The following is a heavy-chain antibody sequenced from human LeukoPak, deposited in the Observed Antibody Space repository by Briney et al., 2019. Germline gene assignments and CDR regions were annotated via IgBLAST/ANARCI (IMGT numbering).Heavy chain of an antibody. CDR3: AIQRWLQFH. D-gene: IGHD5-24*01. CDR2: INHSGST. Sequence: ASETLSLTCAVYGGSFSGYYWSWIRQPPGKGLEWIGEINHSGSTNYNPSLKSRVTISVDTSKNQFSLKLSSVTAAHTAVYYCAIQRWLQFHWGQGTLVTVSS. CDR1: GGSFSGYY. J-gene: IGHJ4*02. V-gene: IGHV4-34*01.